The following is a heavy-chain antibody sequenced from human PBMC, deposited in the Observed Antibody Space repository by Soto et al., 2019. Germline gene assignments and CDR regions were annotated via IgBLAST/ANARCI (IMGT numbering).Heavy chain of an antibody. CDR2: ISYDGSNK. D-gene: IGHD3-22*01. J-gene: IGHJ2*01. V-gene: IGHV3-30-3*01. Sequence: QVQLVESGGGVVQPGRSLRLSCAASGFTFSSYAMHWVRQAPGKGLEWVAVISYDGSNKYYADSVKGRFTISRDNSKNTLYRQMNSLRAEDTAVYYCATQRGIVVVGRYFDLWGRGTLVTVSS. CDR3: ATQRGIVVVGRYFDL. CDR1: GFTFSSYA.